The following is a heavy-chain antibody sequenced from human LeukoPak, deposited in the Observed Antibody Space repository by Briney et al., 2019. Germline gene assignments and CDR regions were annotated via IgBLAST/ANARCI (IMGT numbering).Heavy chain of an antibody. D-gene: IGHD4-23*01. J-gene: IGHJ4*02. V-gene: IGHV3-23*01. Sequence: PGGSLRLSCVASGFTFSSYAMSWVRQAPGKGLEWVSAISGSGGSTYYADSVKGRFTISRDNSKNTLYLQMNSLRAEDTAVYYCAKSYGGNLYYFDYWGQGTLVTVSS. CDR2: ISGSGGST. CDR3: AKSYGGNLYYFDY. CDR1: GFTFSSYA.